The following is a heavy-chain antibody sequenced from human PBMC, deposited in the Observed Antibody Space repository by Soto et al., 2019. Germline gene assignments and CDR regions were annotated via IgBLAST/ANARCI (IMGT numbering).Heavy chain of an antibody. CDR1: GYTFKSYW. Sequence: PGESLKISCKASGYTFKSYWIGWVRQTPGKGLEWVGIIYPGDSDTRYSPSWQGQVAISVDQSITTTYIEWDSLKASDTGMYYCARHTSNSSTYGLYDYWGQGTLVTVSS. V-gene: IGHV5-51*01. CDR3: ARHTSNSSTYGLYDY. J-gene: IGHJ4*02. D-gene: IGHD4-17*01. CDR2: IYPGDSDT.